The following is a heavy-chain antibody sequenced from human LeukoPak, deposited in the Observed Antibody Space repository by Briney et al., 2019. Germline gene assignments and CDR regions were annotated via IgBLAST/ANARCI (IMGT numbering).Heavy chain of an antibody. Sequence: NPLETLSLTCAVSGYSISSGYYWGWIRQPPGKGLEWIGSIYHSGSTYYNPSLKSRVTISVDTSKNQFSLKLSSVTAADTAVYYCARRLQPFDYWGQGTLVTVSS. CDR2: IYHSGST. CDR3: ARRLQPFDY. CDR1: GYSISSGYY. V-gene: IGHV4-38-2*01. D-gene: IGHD4-11*01. J-gene: IGHJ4*02.